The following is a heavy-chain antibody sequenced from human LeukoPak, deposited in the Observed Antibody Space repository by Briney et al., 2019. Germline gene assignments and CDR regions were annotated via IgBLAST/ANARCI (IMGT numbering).Heavy chain of an antibody. CDR2: ISGSGGST. CDR3: AKGGANIVATIYFDY. Sequence: PGGSLRLSCAASGFTFSSYAMSWVRQAPGKGLEWVSAISGSGGSTYYADSVKGRFTISRDNSKNTLYLQMNSLRAEDTAVYYCAKGGANIVATIYFDYWGQGTLVTVSS. D-gene: IGHD5-12*01. CDR1: GFTFSSYA. J-gene: IGHJ4*02. V-gene: IGHV3-23*01.